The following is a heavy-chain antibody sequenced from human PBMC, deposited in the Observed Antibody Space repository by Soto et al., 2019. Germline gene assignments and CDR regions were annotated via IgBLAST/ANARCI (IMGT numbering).Heavy chain of an antibody. D-gene: IGHD6-19*01. CDR3: ARHIGVTGTRGFDY. Sequence: QVQLQESDPGLVKPSGTVSLTCAVSGASISDNNWWSWVRQPPGKGLEWIGEVVHWGTTNYNPSLRSRVTISMDKSKNQISLTLSSVTAADSALYYCARHIGVTGTRGFDYWGQGTLVTVSS. V-gene: IGHV4-4*02. CDR1: GASISDNNW. J-gene: IGHJ4*02. CDR2: VVHWGTT.